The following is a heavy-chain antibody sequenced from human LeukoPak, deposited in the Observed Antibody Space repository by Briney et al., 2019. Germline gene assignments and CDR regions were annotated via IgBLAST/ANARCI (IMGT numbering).Heavy chain of an antibody. CDR2: IYYSGST. CDR1: GGSISSGDYY. V-gene: IGHV4-30-4*08. CDR3: AREVRFGGATLDY. J-gene: IGHJ4*02. D-gene: IGHD1-26*01. Sequence: SETLSLTCTVPGGSISSGDYYWSWIRQPPGKGLEWIGYIYYSGSTYYNPSLKSRVTISVDTSKNQFSLKLSSVTAADTAVYYCAREVRFGGATLDYWGQGTLVTVSS.